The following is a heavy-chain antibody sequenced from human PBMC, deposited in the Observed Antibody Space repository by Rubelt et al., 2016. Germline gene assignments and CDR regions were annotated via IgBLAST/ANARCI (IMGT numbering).Heavy chain of an antibody. CDR2: IDPGDCDT. Sequence: EVQLVQSGAEVKKPGESLKISCKGSGYSFTSYWIGWVRQMPGKGLEWMGIIDPGDCDTRYRPSFQGQVTLSADKSISTAYLRWGSLKASDTAMYYCARLLQLWPFDYWGQGTLVTVSS. J-gene: IGHJ4*02. V-gene: IGHV5-51*01. D-gene: IGHD5-18*01. CDR1: GYSFTSYW. CDR3: ARLLQLWPFDY.